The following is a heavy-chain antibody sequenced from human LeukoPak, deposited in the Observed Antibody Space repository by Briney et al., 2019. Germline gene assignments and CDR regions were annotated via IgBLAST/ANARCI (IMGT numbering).Heavy chain of an antibody. V-gene: IGHV4-34*01. J-gene: IGHJ4*02. CDR3: ARGLYGDYSFDY. Sequence: SETLSLTCAVYGGSFSGYYWSWIRQPPGKGLEWIGEISHSGSTNYNPSLKSRVTISVDTSKNQFSLKLSSVTAADTAVYYCARGLYGDYSFDYWGQGTLVTVSS. CDR1: GGSFSGYY. D-gene: IGHD4-17*01. CDR2: ISHSGST.